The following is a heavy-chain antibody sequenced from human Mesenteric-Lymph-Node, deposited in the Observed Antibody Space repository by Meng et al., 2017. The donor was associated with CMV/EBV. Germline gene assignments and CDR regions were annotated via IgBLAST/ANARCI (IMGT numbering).Heavy chain of an antibody. V-gene: IGHV3-11*01. CDR1: GFTVSSDY. CDR3: AKSPAWELPFDY. CDR2: ISSSGSTI. D-gene: IGHD1-26*01. Sequence: GGSLRLSCAASGFTVSSDYMSWVRQAPGKGLEWVSYISSSGSTIYYADSVKGRFTISRDNAKNTLYLHINNLRAEDTAVYYCAKSPAWELPFDYWGQGTLVTVSS. J-gene: IGHJ4*02.